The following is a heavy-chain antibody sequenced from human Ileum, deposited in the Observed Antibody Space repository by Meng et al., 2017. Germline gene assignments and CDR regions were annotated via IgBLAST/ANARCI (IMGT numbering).Heavy chain of an antibody. V-gene: IGHV1-18*01. CDR3: AKDSVATATQFDS. CDR1: GYTFTDYG. D-gene: IGHD5-12*01. CDR2: VRRYSGQS. J-gene: IGHJ4*02. Sequence: QVQLVQSGAEVKKPGASVTVSCKASGYTFTDYGISWVRQAPGQRLQWLGWVRRYSGQSQYAQRVQDRVDMTTDTSTNTAYMELRSLRSDDTAVYYCAKDSVATATQFDSWGQGTLVTVSS.